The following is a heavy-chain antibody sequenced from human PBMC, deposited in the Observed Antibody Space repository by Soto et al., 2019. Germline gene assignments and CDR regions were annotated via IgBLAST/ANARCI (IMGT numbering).Heavy chain of an antibody. D-gene: IGHD1-26*01. CDR3: AKDSRVGATTPAYFDY. CDR2: ISGSGGST. CDR1: GFTFSSYA. J-gene: IGHJ4*02. V-gene: IGHV3-23*01. Sequence: GGSLRLSCAASGFTFSSYAMSWVRQAPGKGLEWVSGISGSGGSTYYADSVKGRFTISRDNSKNTLYLQMNSLRAEDTAVYHCAKDSRVGATTPAYFDYWGQGTLVTAPQ.